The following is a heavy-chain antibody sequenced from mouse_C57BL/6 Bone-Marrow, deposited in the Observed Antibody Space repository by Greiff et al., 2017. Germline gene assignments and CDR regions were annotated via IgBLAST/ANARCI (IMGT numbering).Heavy chain of an antibody. J-gene: IGHJ2*01. Sequence: VQLQQSGAELVKPGASVKLSCTASGFNIKDYYMNWVKQRTEQGLEWIGRIYPEDGETKYAPKFQGKATITADTSSNTSYLQLSSLTSGDTAVYYCASSCYGNSYFDYWGQGTTLTVSS. CDR3: ASSCYGNSYFDY. CDR1: GFNIKDYY. CDR2: IYPEDGET. V-gene: IGHV14-2*01. D-gene: IGHD2-1*01.